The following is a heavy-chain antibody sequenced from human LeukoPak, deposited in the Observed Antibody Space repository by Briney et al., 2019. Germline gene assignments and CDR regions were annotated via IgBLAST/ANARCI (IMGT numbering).Heavy chain of an antibody. Sequence: ASVKVSCKASGYTFTGYYMHWVRQAPGQGHEWMGWINPNSGGTNYAQKFQGRVTMTRDTSISTAYMELSGLRSDDTAVYYCARETMVRGVIYYYYYMDVRGKGTTVTVSS. V-gene: IGHV1-2*02. J-gene: IGHJ6*03. D-gene: IGHD3-10*01. CDR3: ARETMVRGVIYYYYYMDV. CDR1: GYTFTGYY. CDR2: INPNSGGT.